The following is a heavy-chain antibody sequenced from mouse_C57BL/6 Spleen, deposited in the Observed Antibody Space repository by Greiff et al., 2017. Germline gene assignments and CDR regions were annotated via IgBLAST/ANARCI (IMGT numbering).Heavy chain of an antibody. CDR2: IDPENGDT. V-gene: IGHV14-4*01. D-gene: IGHD1-1*01. CDR1: GFNIKDDY. J-gene: IGHJ2*01. Sequence: VQLQQSGAELVRPGASVKLSCTASGFNIKDDYMHWVKQRPEQGLEWIGWIDPENGDTEYASKFQGKATITADTSSNTAYLQLSSLTSEDTAVYYCTTRETVPYFDYWGQGTTLTVSS. CDR3: TTRETVPYFDY.